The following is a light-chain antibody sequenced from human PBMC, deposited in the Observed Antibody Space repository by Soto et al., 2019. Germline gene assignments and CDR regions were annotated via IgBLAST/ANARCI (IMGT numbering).Light chain of an antibody. CDR1: QSISSY. V-gene: IGKV1-39*01. J-gene: IGKJ2*01. CDR3: QQSYSTPRT. Sequence: DIQMTQSPSSLSASVGDRVTITCRASQSISSYLNWYQQKPGKAPKLLIYAAPSLQSGVPSRFRGSGSGTDFTLTISSLQPEDFATYYCQQSYSTPRTFGQGTKLEIK. CDR2: AAP.